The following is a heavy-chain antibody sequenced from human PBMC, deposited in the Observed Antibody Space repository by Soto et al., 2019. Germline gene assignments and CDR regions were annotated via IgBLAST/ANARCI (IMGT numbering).Heavy chain of an antibody. Sequence: SETLSLTCTVSGGSISSGGYYWSWIRQHPGKGLEWIGYIYYSGSTYYNPSLKSRVTISVDTSKNQFSLKLSSVTAADTAVYYCARDIVRRGYSGHDLGIYYYGMDVWGQGTTVTVSS. CDR1: GGSISSGGYY. J-gene: IGHJ6*02. CDR3: ARDIVRRGYSGHDLGIYYYGMDV. D-gene: IGHD5-12*01. CDR2: IYYSGST. V-gene: IGHV4-31*03.